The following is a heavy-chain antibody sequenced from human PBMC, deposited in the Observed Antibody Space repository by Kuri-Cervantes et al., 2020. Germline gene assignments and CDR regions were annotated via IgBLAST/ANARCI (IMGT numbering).Heavy chain of an antibody. V-gene: IGHV2-26*01. Sequence: SGPTLVKPTDTLTLTCTVSGFSLSNARMGVSWIRQPPGKALEWLAHIFSNDEKSYSTSLKSRLTISKDTSKSQVVLTMTNMDPVDTATYYCARMGSSSWFTGEGNDAFDIWGQGTMVTVSS. CDR1: GFSLSNARMG. J-gene: IGHJ3*02. D-gene: IGHD6-13*01. CDR3: ARMGSSSWFTGEGNDAFDI. CDR2: IFSNDEK.